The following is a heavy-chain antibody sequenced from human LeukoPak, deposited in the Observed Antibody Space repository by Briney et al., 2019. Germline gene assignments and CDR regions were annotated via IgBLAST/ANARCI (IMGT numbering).Heavy chain of an antibody. D-gene: IGHD3-22*01. Sequence: PGGSLRLSCAASGFTFSSYAMSWVRQAPGKGLEWVSAISGSGGSTYYADSVKGRFTISRDNSKNTLYLQMNSLRAEHTAVYYCAKYDYSDSSGSSDYWGQGTLVTVSS. V-gene: IGHV3-23*01. J-gene: IGHJ4*02. CDR1: GFTFSSYA. CDR3: AKYDYSDSSGSSDY. CDR2: ISGSGGST.